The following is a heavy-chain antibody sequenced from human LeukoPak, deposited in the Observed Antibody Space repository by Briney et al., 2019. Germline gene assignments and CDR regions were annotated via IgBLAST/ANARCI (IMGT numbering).Heavy chain of an antibody. CDR1: GGSISSGDYY. J-gene: IGHJ6*02. Sequence: ALSLTCTVSGGSISSGDYYWSCIRQPRGKGLEWIGYIYYSGSTYYNPFLNSRVTISVDTSKNQFSLKLSSVTAADTAVYYCARHLYSSGTYYYYGMDVWGQGTTVTV. D-gene: IGHD3-22*01. CDR3: ARHLYSSGTYYYYGMDV. V-gene: IGHV4-30-4*01. CDR2: IYYSGST.